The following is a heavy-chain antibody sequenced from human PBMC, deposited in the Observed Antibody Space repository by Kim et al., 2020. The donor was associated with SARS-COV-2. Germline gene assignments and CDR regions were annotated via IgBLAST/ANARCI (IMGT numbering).Heavy chain of an antibody. V-gene: IGHV1-18*01. Sequence: NGNTNYDRKLPGRVTMTTDPSTSTAYMGLRSLRSDDTAVYYCARTPAEDVWGQGTTVTVSS. J-gene: IGHJ6*02. CDR2: NGNT. CDR3: ARTPAEDV.